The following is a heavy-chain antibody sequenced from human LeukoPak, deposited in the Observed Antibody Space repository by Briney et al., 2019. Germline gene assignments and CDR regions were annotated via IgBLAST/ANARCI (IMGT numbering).Heavy chain of an antibody. Sequence: PGGSLRLSCAVSGYTFSDHYIDWIRQPPGKGLEWIGEINHSGSTNYNPSLKSRVTISVDTSKNQFSLKLSSVTAADTAVYYCARMMRGSPWFGELMTLDYWGQGTLVTVSS. J-gene: IGHJ4*02. V-gene: IGHV4-34*01. CDR3: ARMMRGSPWFGELMTLDY. CDR2: INHSGST. D-gene: IGHD3-10*01. CDR1: GYTFSDHY.